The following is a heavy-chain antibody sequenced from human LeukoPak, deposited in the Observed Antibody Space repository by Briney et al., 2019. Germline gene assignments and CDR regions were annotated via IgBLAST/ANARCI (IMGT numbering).Heavy chain of an antibody. CDR3: ARLGPQLLDY. D-gene: IGHD1-26*01. CDR1: GGSISSYY. Sequence: SETLSLTCTVSGGSISSYYWSWIRQPPGKGLEWIGYIYYSGTTNYNPSLKSRVTISVDTSKNQFSLKLSSVTAADTAVYYCARLGPQLLDYWGQGTLVTVSS. J-gene: IGHJ4*02. V-gene: IGHV4-59*08. CDR2: IYYSGTT.